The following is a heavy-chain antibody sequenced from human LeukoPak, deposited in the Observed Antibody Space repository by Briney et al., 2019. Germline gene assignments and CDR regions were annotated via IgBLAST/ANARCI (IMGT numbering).Heavy chain of an antibody. J-gene: IGHJ4*02. Sequence: LTGGSLRLSCAASGFTFSSYWMHWVRQAPGKGLFWVSRINSDGSSTSYADSVKGRFTISRDNAKNTLYLQMNSLRAEDTAVYYCARAEYYYDSSGYVHFDYWGQGTLVTVSS. V-gene: IGHV3-74*01. D-gene: IGHD3-22*01. CDR1: GFTFSSYW. CDR3: ARAEYYYDSSGYVHFDY. CDR2: INSDGSST.